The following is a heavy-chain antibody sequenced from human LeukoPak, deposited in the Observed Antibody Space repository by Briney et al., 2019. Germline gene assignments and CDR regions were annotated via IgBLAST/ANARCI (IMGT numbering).Heavy chain of an antibody. D-gene: IGHD5-18*01. CDR1: GYTFTGYS. CDR2: INPNSGGT. J-gene: IGHJ4*02. V-gene: IGHV1-2*06. Sequence: ASVKVSCKASGYTFTGYSMHWVRQAPGQGLEWMGRINPNSGGTNYAQKFQGRVTMTRDTSISTAYMELSRLRSDDTAVYYCAARGYSYEYYFDYWGQGTLVTVSS. CDR3: AARGYSYEYYFDY.